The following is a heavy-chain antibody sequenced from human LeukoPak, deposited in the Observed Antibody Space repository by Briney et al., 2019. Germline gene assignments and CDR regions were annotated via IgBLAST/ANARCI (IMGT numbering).Heavy chain of an antibody. V-gene: IGHV4-39*07. D-gene: IGHD3-22*01. J-gene: IGHJ6*03. Sequence: PSETLSLTCTVSGGSISSSSYYWGWIRQPPGKGLEWIGSIYYSGSTYYNPSLKSRVTMSVDTSKNQFSLKLSSVTAADTAVYYCARDKGLGYYDSSGYYPSYYYYYMDVWGKGTTVTISS. CDR1: GGSISSSSYY. CDR3: ARDKGLGYYDSSGYYPSYYYYYMDV. CDR2: IYYSGST.